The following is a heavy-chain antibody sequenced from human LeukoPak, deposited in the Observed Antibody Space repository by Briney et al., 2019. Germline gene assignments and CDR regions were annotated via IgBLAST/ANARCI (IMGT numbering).Heavy chain of an antibody. V-gene: IGHV7-4-1*02. CDR1: GYTFTRYA. CDR2: INTNTGNP. Sequence: GASVKVSCKASGYTFTRYAMNCVRQAPGQGLEWMVCINTNTGNPTYAQGFTGRFVFSLDTSVSTAYLQISSLKAEDTAVYYCLIAAAVNWFDPWGQGTLVTVSS. D-gene: IGHD6-13*01. CDR3: LIAAAVNWFDP. J-gene: IGHJ5*02.